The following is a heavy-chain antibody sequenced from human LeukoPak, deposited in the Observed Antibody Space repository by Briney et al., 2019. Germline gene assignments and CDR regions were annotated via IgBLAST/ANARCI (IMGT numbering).Heavy chain of an antibody. CDR1: GGSISSDDYY. CDR2: IYYSGST. Sequence: SQTLSLTCTVSGGSISSDDYYWSWIRQPPGKGLEWIGYIYYSGSTYYNPSLKSRVTISVDTSKNQFSLKLSSVTAADTAVYYCARVRQLPLGFDYWGQGTLVTVSS. J-gene: IGHJ4*02. CDR3: ARVRQLPLGFDY. V-gene: IGHV4-30-4*01. D-gene: IGHD2-2*01.